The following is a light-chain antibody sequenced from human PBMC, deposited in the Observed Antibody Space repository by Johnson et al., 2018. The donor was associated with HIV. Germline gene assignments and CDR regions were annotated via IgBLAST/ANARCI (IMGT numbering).Light chain of an antibody. V-gene: IGLV1-51*01. CDR1: SSNVGNNY. J-gene: IGLJ1*01. Sequence: QPVLSQPPSVSAASGQKVTISCSGSSSNVGNNYVSWFQQLPGTAPKLLIYDNNERPSGIPDRFSGSKSGTSATLGITGLQPGDEADYYCGTCDSSLTVYVFGTGTKVTVL. CDR3: GTCDSSLTVYV. CDR2: DNN.